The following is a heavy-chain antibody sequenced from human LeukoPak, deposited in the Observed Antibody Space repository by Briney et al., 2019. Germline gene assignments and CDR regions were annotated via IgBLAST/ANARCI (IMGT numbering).Heavy chain of an antibody. D-gene: IGHD6-13*01. Sequence: GGSLRLSCAASGFTFSSYGMHWVRQAPGKGLEWVAVIWYDGSNKYYADSVKGRFTISRDNSKNTLYLQMNSLRAEDTAVYYCARDPNSSSWYYLDYWGQGTLVTVSS. J-gene: IGHJ4*02. CDR2: IWYDGSNK. V-gene: IGHV3-33*01. CDR1: GFTFSSYG. CDR3: ARDPNSSSWYYLDY.